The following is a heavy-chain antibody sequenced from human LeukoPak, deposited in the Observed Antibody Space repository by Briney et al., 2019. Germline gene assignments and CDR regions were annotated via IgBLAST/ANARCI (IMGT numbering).Heavy chain of an antibody. CDR3: AKDARYNWNDNGLDI. CDR1: GFTFSSYA. J-gene: IGHJ3*02. Sequence: GGSLRLSCAASGFTFSSYAMHWVRQAPGKGLEWVSSISASGGSTYHADSEKGRFTISRDNSKNTLYLQMNSLRAEDTAVYYCAKDARYNWNDNGLDIWGQGTMVTVSS. CDR2: ISASGGST. V-gene: IGHV3-23*01. D-gene: IGHD1-1*01.